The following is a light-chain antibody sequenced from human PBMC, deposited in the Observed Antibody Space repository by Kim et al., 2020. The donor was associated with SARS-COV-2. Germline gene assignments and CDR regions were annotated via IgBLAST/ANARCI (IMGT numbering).Light chain of an antibody. CDR1: QSISSTY. J-gene: IGKJ1*01. V-gene: IGKV3-20*01. CDR3: QQCRSSLWA. CDR2: AAS. Sequence: EIVLTQSPGTLSLSPGERATLSCRASQSISSTYLAWYQQKPGQAPRLLIYAASSRATGIPDRFTGSGSGTDFTLTISRLEPEDFAMYYCQQCRSSLWAFGQGTKVDIK.